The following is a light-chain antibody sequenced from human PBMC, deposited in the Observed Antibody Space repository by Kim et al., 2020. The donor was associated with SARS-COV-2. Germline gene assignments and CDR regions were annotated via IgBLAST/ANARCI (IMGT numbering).Light chain of an antibody. CDR2: DAS. CDR1: QSVSSY. V-gene: IGKV3-15*01. J-gene: IGKJ1*01. CDR3: QQYNNWPPWT. Sequence: SPGETATLSCRASQSVSSYLAWYQQKPGQAPRLLIYDASTRATGIPPRFSGSGSGREFTLTISSLQSEDFAVYYCQQYNNWPPWTFGQGTKVDIK.